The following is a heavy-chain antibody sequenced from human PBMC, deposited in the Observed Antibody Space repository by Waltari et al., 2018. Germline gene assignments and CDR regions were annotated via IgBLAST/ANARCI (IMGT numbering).Heavy chain of an antibody. CDR1: GGSFSGYY. CDR2: INHSGST. D-gene: IGHD3-10*01. J-gene: IGHJ4*02. V-gene: IGHV4-34*01. CDR3: ASRRYGSGNY. Sequence: QVQLQQWGAGLLKPSETLSLTCAVYGGSFSGYYWSWIRQPPGKGLEWIGEINHSGSTNDNPSLKSRVTISVDTSKNQFSLKLSSVTAADTAVYYWASRRYGSGNYWGQGTLVTVSS.